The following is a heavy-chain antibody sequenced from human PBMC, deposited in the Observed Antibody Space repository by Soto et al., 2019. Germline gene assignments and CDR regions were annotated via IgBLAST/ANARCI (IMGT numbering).Heavy chain of an antibody. CDR2: ISGSSSTK. D-gene: IGHD6-13*01. Sequence: GGSLRLSCAASGFPFSSYNMNWVRQAPGKGLEWVSYISGSSSTKYYADSVRGRFAISRDNAKNSLYLQMNSLRDEDTAVYYCARDSSTWYYWGQGTLVTVSS. CDR3: ARDSSTWYY. J-gene: IGHJ4*02. V-gene: IGHV3-48*02. CDR1: GFPFSSYN.